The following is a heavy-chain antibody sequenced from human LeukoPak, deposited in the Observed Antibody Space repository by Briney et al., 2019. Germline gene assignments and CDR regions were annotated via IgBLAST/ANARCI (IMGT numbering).Heavy chain of an antibody. Sequence: SETLSLTCTVSGGSISSSSYYWGWIRQPPGKGLEWIGSIYYSGSTYYNPSLKSRVTISVDTSKNQFSLKLSSVTAADTAVYYCARGPSSYYYGSGYGYWGQGTLVTVSS. CDR1: GGSISSSSYY. J-gene: IGHJ4*02. CDR3: ARGPSSYYYGSGYGY. CDR2: IYYSGST. D-gene: IGHD3-10*01. V-gene: IGHV4-39*07.